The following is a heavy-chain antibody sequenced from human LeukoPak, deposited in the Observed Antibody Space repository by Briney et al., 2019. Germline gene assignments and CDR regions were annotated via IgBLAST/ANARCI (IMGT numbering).Heavy chain of an antibody. D-gene: IGHD6-19*01. CDR1: GFSFRTHW. J-gene: IGHJ4*02. CDR2: INQDGRKK. CDR3: AKWMGRDS. V-gene: IGHV3-7*02. Sequence: PGGSLRLSCAASGFSFRTHWMSWVRQAPGKGLEWVANINQDGRKKFYVDSVEGRFTISRDDAKTSLFLQVNSLRVEDTAVYYCAKWMGRDSWGQGTLVTVSS.